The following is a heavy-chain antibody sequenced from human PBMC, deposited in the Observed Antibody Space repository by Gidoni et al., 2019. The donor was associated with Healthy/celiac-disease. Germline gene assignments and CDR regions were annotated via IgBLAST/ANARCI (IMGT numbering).Heavy chain of an antibody. J-gene: IGHJ4*02. V-gene: IGHV4-39*01. D-gene: IGHD2-15*01. CDR3: VSTPYCSGGSCRWDY. CDR1: GGSISSSSYY. Sequence: QLQLQESGPGLVKPSETLSLTCTVSGGSISSSSYYWGWIRQPPGKGLEWIGSIYYSGSTYYNPSLKSRVTISVDTSKNQFSLKLSSVTAADTAVYYCVSTPYCSGGSCRWDYWGQGTLVTVSS. CDR2: IYYSGST.